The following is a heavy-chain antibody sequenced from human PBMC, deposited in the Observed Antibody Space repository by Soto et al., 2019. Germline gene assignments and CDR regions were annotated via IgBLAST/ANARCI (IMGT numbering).Heavy chain of an antibody. CDR3: ASGMGYCTNGVSSFDY. D-gene: IGHD2-8*01. V-gene: IGHV1-18*01. Sequence: GASVKVSCKASGYTFTSYGISWVRQAPGQGPEWMGWISAYNGNTNYAQKLQGRVTMTTDTSTSTAYMELRSLRSDDTAVYYCASGMGYCTNGVSSFDYWGQGTLVTVSS. CDR2: ISAYNGNT. CDR1: GYTFTSYG. J-gene: IGHJ4*02.